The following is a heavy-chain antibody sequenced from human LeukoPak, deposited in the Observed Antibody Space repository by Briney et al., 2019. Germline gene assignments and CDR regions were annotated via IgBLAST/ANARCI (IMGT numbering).Heavy chain of an antibody. CDR1: GFTFSTFG. V-gene: IGHV3-33*06. CDR3: AKDSSSSLDH. J-gene: IGHJ4*02. Sequence: GGSLRLSCAASGFTFSTFGMHWVRQAPGKGLEWVAVIWYDGNNEYYADSVKGRFAISRDNSNNTLFLQMYSLRAEDMAVYYCAKDSSSSLDHWGQGTLVTVSS. CDR2: IWYDGNNE. D-gene: IGHD6-6*01.